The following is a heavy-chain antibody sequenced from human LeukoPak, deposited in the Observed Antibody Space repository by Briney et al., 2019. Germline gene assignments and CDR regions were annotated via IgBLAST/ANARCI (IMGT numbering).Heavy chain of an antibody. Sequence: SGTLSLTCAVSGGSISSSSYYWGWIRQPPGKGLEWIGSVYYSGSTYYNPSLKSRVTISVDTSKNQFSLKLSSVTAADTAVYYCARDSADSSGYYPGYWGQGTLVTVSS. D-gene: IGHD3-22*01. V-gene: IGHV4-39*07. CDR3: ARDSADSSGYYPGY. J-gene: IGHJ4*02. CDR1: GGSISSSSYY. CDR2: VYYSGST.